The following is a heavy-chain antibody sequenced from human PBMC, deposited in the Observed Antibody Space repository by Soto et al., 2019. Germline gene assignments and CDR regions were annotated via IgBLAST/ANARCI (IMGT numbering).Heavy chain of an antibody. D-gene: IGHD2-21*02. Sequence: QVQLVQSGAEVKKPGSSVKVSCRASGDTFSSYTVNWVRQAPGRGLEWLGRIIPVLGTTYYAQKFKGRVTITADKSTNIVYMELSSLRSEDRAVYYCARRRYCGYDCYHKHYYGMDVWGQGTTVTVAS. CDR2: IIPVLGTT. V-gene: IGHV1-69*08. CDR3: ARRRYCGYDCYHKHYYGMDV. J-gene: IGHJ6*02. CDR1: GDTFSSYT.